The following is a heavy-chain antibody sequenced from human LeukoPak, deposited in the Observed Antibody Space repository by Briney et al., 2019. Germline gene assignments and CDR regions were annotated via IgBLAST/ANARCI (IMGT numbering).Heavy chain of an antibody. CDR3: ASNVVSAFDI. J-gene: IGHJ3*02. CDR1: GYTFTSYG. Sequence: ASVKVSCKASGYTFTSYGISWVRQAPGQGLEWMGRIIPIFGIANYAQKFQGRVTITADKSTSTAYMELSSLRSEDTAVYYCASNVVSAFDIWGQGTMVTVSS. D-gene: IGHD2-15*01. V-gene: IGHV1-69*04. CDR2: IIPIFGIA.